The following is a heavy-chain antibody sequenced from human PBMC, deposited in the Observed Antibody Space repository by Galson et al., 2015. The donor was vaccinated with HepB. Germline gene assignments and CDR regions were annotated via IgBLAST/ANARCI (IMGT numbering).Heavy chain of an antibody. CDR2: INAGNGNT. D-gene: IGHD2-2*03. V-gene: IGHV1-3*01. Sequence: SVKVSCKASGYTFTSYAMHWVRQAPGQRLEWMGWINAGNGNTKYSQKFQGRVTITRDTSASTAYMELGSLRSEDTAVYYCARVRGLGYCSSTSCYGAALDAFDIWGQGTMVTVSS. CDR1: GYTFTSYA. CDR3: ARVRGLGYCSSTSCYGAALDAFDI. J-gene: IGHJ3*02.